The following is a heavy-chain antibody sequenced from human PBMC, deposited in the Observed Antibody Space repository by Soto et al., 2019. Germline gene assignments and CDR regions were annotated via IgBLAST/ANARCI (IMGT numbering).Heavy chain of an antibody. V-gene: IGHV4-39*01. CDR3: ARRESWFDP. CDR1: GGSISSSSYY. CDR2: IYYSGST. J-gene: IGHJ5*02. Sequence: QLQLQESGPGLVKPSETLSLTCTVSGGSISSSSYYWGWIRQPPGKGLEWIGSIYYSGSTYYNPSLKSRVPLSVDTSKTQSSLKLSSVTAADTAVYYCARRESWFDPWGQGTLVTVSS.